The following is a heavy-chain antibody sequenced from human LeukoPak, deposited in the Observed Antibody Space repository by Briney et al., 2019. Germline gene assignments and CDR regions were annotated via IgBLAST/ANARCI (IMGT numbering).Heavy chain of an antibody. CDR2: IGTAGDT. Sequence: GGSLRLSCAASGFTFSSYDMHWVRHATGKGLEWVSAIGTAGDTYYPGSVKGRFTISRENAKNSLYLQMNSLRAGDTAVYYCARGLTGYSGYDFDYWGQGTLVTVSS. J-gene: IGHJ4*02. CDR3: ARGLTGYSGYDFDY. CDR1: GFTFSSYD. V-gene: IGHV3-13*01. D-gene: IGHD5-12*01.